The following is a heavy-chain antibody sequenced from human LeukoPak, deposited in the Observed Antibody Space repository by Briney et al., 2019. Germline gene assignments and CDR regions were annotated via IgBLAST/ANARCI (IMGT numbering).Heavy chain of an antibody. J-gene: IGHJ3*02. CDR1: GYTFTDYY. D-gene: IGHD6-19*01. CDR2: INPYNGYT. CDR3: ARLSTSSRHWLAAFDI. V-gene: IGHV1-2*02. Sequence: GASVKVSCKASGYTFTDYYLHWVRQAPGQGLEWMGRINPYNGYTDYAQKFQGGVTLTSDTTISTAYLKLSSLGSDDTAVFYCARLSTSSRHWLAAFDIWGQGTMVTVSS.